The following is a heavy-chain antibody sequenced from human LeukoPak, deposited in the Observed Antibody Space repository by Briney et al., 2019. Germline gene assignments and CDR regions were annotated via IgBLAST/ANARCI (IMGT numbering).Heavy chain of an antibody. CDR1: GYTFSGYY. CDR2: INPNSGGT. Sequence: GASVKVSCKASGYTFSGYYMHWVRQAPGQGLEWMGWINPNSGGTHYAQKFQGRVTMTRDTSISTAYMELSSLRSDDTAVYYCARGGPRVYCGGDCYWVPGDLWGRGTLVTVSS. J-gene: IGHJ2*01. CDR3: ARGGPRVYCGGDCYWVPGDL. D-gene: IGHD2-21*02. V-gene: IGHV1-2*02.